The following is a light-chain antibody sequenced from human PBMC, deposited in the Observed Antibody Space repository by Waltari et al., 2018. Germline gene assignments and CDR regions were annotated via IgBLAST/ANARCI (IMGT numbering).Light chain of an antibody. CDR3: QSADSSAAYRV. Sequence: SFELTQPPAVSVSPGPTARITRPGAYPHQFVSWYHQKAGQAPLLLIYKDTERPSGIPDRFSGSTSGTTVTLTITAVQAEDEAYYYCQSADSSAAYRVFGGGTKLTVL. J-gene: IGLJ2*01. V-gene: IGLV3-25*03. CDR2: KDT. CDR1: YPHQF.